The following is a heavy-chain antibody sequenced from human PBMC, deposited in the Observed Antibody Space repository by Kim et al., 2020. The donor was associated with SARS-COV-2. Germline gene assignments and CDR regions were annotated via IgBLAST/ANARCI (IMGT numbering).Heavy chain of an antibody. V-gene: IGHV4-61*01. CDR2: IYYSGST. CDR3: ARTTHGSDDAFDI. J-gene: IGHJ3*02. D-gene: IGHD1-1*01. CDR1: GGSVSSGSYY. Sequence: SETLSLTCTVSGGSVSSGSYYWSWIRQPPGKGLEWIDYIYYSGSTNYNPSLKNRVTISVDRTKNQFSLKLRSVTAADTAVYYCARTTHGSDDAFDIWGQGTMVTVSS.